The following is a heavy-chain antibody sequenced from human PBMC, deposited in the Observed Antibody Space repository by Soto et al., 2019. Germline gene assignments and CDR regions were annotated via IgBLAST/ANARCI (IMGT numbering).Heavy chain of an antibody. CDR1: GLTFSNYW. Sequence: PGGSLRLSCAASGLTFSNYWMHWVRQALGKGLVWVSHIKSDGGTTSYAESVKGRFTISRDNAKNTLYLQMNSLRAEDTAVYYCARDHPVTTFRALDYYYYGMDVWGQGTTVTVSS. D-gene: IGHD4-17*01. V-gene: IGHV3-74*01. J-gene: IGHJ6*02. CDR2: IKSDGGTT. CDR3: ARDHPVTTFRALDYYYYGMDV.